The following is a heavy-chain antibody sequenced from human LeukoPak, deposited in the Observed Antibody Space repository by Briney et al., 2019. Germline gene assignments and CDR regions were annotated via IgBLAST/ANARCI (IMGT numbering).Heavy chain of an antibody. CDR1: GGTFSSYA. D-gene: IGHD3-16*02. Sequence: SVKVSCKASGGTFSSYAISWVRQAPGQGLEGMGGIIPIFGTANYAQKFQGRVTITADESTSTAYMELSSLRSEDTAVYYCARDISYYDYVWGSYRDNWFDPWGQGTLVTVSS. CDR2: IIPIFGTA. J-gene: IGHJ5*02. CDR3: ARDISYYDYVWGSYRDNWFDP. V-gene: IGHV1-69*13.